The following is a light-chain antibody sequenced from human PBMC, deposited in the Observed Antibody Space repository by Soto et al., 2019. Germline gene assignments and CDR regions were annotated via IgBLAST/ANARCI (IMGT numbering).Light chain of an antibody. CDR3: QQRSNWPWT. J-gene: IGKJ1*01. CDR1: QRISGY. Sequence: EIVLTQSPATLSLSPGERATLSCRASQRISGYLAWYQQRPGQAPRLLIYEASNRATGIPVRFSGSGSGTDYTLTITNLESEDFAVYYCQQRSNWPWTFGQGTKVDI. V-gene: IGKV3-11*01. CDR2: EAS.